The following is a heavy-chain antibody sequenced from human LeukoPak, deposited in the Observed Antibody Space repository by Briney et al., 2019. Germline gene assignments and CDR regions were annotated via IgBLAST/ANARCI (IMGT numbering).Heavy chain of an antibody. CDR2: IRYDGSNK. Sequence: GGSLRLSCAASGFTFSSYGMHWVRQAPGKGLEWVAVIRYDGSNKYYADSVKGRFTISRDNSKNTLYLQMNSLRAEDTAVYYCARGRGDYDPMAFDIWGQGTMVTVSS. J-gene: IGHJ3*02. V-gene: IGHV3-33*01. CDR1: GFTFSSYG. D-gene: IGHD3-16*01. CDR3: ARGRGDYDPMAFDI.